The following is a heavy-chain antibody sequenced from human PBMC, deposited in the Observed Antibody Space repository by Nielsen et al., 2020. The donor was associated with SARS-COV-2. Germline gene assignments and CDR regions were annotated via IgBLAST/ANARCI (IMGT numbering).Heavy chain of an antibody. CDR2: IYYSGST. CDR3: ARNNKGYCSGGSCYYYYGMDV. J-gene: IGHJ6*02. V-gene: IGHV4-59*08. CDR1: GGSISSYY. Sequence: GSLRLSCTVSGGSISSYYWSWIRQPPGKGLEWIGYIYYSGSTNYNPSLKSRVTISVDTSKNQFSLKLSSMTAADTAVYYCARNNKGYCSGGSCYYYYGMDVWGQGTPVTVSS. D-gene: IGHD2-15*01.